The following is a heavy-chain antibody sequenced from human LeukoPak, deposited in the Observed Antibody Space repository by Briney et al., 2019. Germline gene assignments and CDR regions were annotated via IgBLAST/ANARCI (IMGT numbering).Heavy chain of an antibody. V-gene: IGHV1-46*01. CDR1: GYTFTSYY. CDR2: INPSGGST. J-gene: IGHJ3*02. D-gene: IGHD4-23*01. CDR3: AKLASVLDAFDI. Sequence: ASVKVSCKASGYTFTSYYMHWVRQAPGQGLEWMGIINPSGGSTSYAQKFQGRVTMTRDTSTSTVYMELSSLRSEDTAVYYCAKLASVLDAFDIWGQGTMVTVSS.